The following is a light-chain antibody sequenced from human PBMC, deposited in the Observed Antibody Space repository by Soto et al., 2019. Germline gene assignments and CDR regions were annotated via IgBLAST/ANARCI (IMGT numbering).Light chain of an antibody. Sequence: NFMLTQPHSVSESPGKTVTICCTGSSGSIASHYVQWYQQRPGSAPTTVIYEDNQRPSGVPDRFSGSIDSSSNSASLTISGLKTEDEADYYCQSYDSNNVVFGGGTKLTVL. J-gene: IGLJ2*01. CDR2: EDN. V-gene: IGLV6-57*02. CDR1: SGSIASHY. CDR3: QSYDSNNVV.